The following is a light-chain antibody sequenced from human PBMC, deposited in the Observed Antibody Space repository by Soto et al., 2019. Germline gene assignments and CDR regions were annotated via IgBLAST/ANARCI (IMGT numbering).Light chain of an antibody. Sequence: DLQMTQSPSSVSASVGDRVTISCRASQGIGTWLAWYQQKPGKAPKLLISTASTLQGGVPLRFGGCGSGTDFTLTISSLHPEDFAPYYCQQGNSFPLTFGGGTKVEIK. CDR3: QQGNSFPLT. CDR1: QGIGTW. J-gene: IGKJ4*01. CDR2: TAS. V-gene: IGKV1-12*01.